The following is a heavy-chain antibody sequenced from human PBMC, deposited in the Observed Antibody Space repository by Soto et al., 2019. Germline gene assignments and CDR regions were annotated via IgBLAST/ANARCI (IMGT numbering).Heavy chain of an antibody. D-gene: IGHD2-15*01. CDR3: ARDYCSGGSCYPVGDAFDI. J-gene: IGHJ3*02. CDR1: GFTFSDYY. Sequence: QVQLVESGGGLVKPGGSLRLSCAASGFTFSDYYMSWIRQAPGKGLEWVSYMSSSGSTIYYADSVKGRFTISRDNAKNSLYLQMNSRRAEDTAVYYCARDYCSGGSCYPVGDAFDIWGQGTMVTVSS. V-gene: IGHV3-11*01. CDR2: MSSSGSTI.